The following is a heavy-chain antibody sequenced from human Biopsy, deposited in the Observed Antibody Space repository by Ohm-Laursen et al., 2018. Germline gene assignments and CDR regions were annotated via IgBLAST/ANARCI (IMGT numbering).Heavy chain of an antibody. V-gene: IGHV3-7*01. CDR1: GFIFSTYT. Sequence: SLRLSCTASGFIFSTYTMNWLRQTPGKGLEWVANINSDGTQKFYVDSVQGRFTISRNNTGNSASLQMNSLRVDDTAVYFCARDPGWGALDYWGRGTLVTVSS. CDR3: ARDPGWGALDY. J-gene: IGHJ4*02. CDR2: INSDGTQK. D-gene: IGHD3-10*01.